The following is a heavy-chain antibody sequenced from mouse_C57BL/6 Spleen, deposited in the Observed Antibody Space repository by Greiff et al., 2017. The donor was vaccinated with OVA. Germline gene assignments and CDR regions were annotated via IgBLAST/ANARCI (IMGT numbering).Heavy chain of an antibody. J-gene: IGHJ2*01. CDR2: IDPSDSYT. Sequence: QVQLQQPGAELVKPGASVKLSCKASGYTFTSYWMQWVKQRPGQGLEWIGEIDPSDSYTNYNQKFKGKATLTVDTSSSTAYMQLSSLRSEDSAVYDYARPGRSCFDYWGQGTTLTVSS. CDR3: ARPGRSCFDY. CDR1: GYTFTSYW. V-gene: IGHV1-50*01.